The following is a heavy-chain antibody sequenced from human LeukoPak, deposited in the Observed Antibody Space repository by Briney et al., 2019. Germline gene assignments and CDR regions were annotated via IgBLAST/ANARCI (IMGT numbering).Heavy chain of an antibody. D-gene: IGHD1-26*01. CDR2: IKPDGSDK. CDR1: GFPFNTYW. V-gene: IGHV3-7*01. Sequence: AGGSLRLSCAASGFPFNTYWMSWVRQSPGKGLQWVANIKPDGSDKYYVDSRGGRFTVSRDNAKNSLYLHLSSLGADDTAVYYCARGTGVYYIYWGQGTLVTVSS. CDR3: ARGTGVYYIY. J-gene: IGHJ4*02.